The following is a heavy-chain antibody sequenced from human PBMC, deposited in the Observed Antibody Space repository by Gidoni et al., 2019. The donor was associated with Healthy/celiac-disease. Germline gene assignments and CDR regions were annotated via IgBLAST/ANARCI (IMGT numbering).Heavy chain of an antibody. V-gene: IGHV1-69*04. J-gene: IGHJ4*02. CDR2: IIPILGIA. CDR1: GDTFSSYA. D-gene: IGHD2-21*01. Sequence: QVQLVQSGAEVKKPGSSVKVSCKAPGDTFSSYAISWVRQAPGQGLEWMGRIIPILGIANYAQKFQGRVTITADKFTSTAYMELSSLRSEDTAVYYCATHIVVVIADEAGGFDYWGQGTLVTVSS. CDR3: ATHIVVVIADEAGGFDY.